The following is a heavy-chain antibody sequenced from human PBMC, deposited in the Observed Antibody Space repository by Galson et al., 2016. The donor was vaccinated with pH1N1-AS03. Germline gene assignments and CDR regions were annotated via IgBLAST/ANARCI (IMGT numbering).Heavy chain of an antibody. CDR1: GFTFSTYT. CDR3: ASPRDPRKGPYGIDV. V-gene: IGHV3-48*04. Sequence: SLRLSCAASGFTFSTYTMNWVRQAPGKGLEWLSYISSSGSTINYADSVKGRFTIARDNADNSLSLQMDNLRPEDTAVYFCASPRDPRKGPYGIDVWGRGTSVIVSS. J-gene: IGHJ6*02. CDR2: ISSSGSTI.